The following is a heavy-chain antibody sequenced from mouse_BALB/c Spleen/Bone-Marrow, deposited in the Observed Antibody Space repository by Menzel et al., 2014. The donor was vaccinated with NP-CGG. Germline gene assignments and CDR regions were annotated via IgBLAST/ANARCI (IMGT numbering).Heavy chain of an antibody. J-gene: IGHJ1*01. D-gene: IGHD2-1*01. CDR3: AREKIYGNYLWYFDV. V-gene: IGHV1S130*01. Sequence: QVQLQQSGSVLARPGASVKLSCKASGYTFTSSWMHWAKQRPGQGLEWIGEIHPNSGNTNYNEKFKGKATLTVDTSSSTAYVDLSSLTSEDSAVYYCAREKIYGNYLWYFDVWGAGTTVTVPS. CDR1: GYTFTSSW. CDR2: IHPNSGNT.